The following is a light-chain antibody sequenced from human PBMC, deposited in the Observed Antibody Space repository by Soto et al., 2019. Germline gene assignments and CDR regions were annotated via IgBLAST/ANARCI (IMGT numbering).Light chain of an antibody. Sequence: QSVLAQPRSASGTPGESVTISCSGSSSNIESNTVTWYQRLPGTAPKLVIYSNYDRPSGVPDRFSGYTSGTSASLVIRGLQYEDEADYYCAARDDILNPDVFGGG. J-gene: IGLJ2*01. CDR3: AARDDILNPDV. V-gene: IGLV1-44*01. CDR2: SNY. CDR1: SSNIESNT.